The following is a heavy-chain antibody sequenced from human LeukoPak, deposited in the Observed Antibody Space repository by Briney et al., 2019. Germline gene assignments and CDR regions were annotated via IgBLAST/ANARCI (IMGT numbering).Heavy chain of an antibody. J-gene: IGHJ2*01. CDR2: IYTSGST. D-gene: IGHD2-2*01. CDR1: GGSISSYY. Sequence: SETLSLTCTVSGGSISSYYWSWIRQPPGKGLEWIGYIYTSGSTNYNPSLKSRVTISVDTSKNQFSLKLSSVTAADTAVYYCARDCSSTSCLGSYWYFDLWGRGTLVTVSS. CDR3: ARDCSSTSCLGSYWYFDL. V-gene: IGHV4-4*09.